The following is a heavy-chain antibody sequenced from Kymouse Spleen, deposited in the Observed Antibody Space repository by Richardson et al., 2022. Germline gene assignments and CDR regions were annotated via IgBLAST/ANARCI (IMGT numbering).Heavy chain of an antibody. D-gene: IGHD6-13*01. CDR2: IYYSGST. J-gene: IGHJ6*02. Sequence: QVQLQESGPGLVKPSQTLSLTCTVSGGSISSGGYYWSWIRQHPGKGLEWIGYIYYSGSTYYNPSLKSRVTISVDTSKNQFSLKLSSVTAADTAVYYCASGSSWHYYYYYYGMDVWGQGTTVTVSS. CDR1: GGSISSGGYY. CDR3: ASGSSWHYYYYYYGMDV. V-gene: IGHV4-31*03.